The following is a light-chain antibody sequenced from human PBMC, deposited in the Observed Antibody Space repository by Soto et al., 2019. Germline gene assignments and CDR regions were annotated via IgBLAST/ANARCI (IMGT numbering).Light chain of an antibody. J-gene: IGKJ2*01. V-gene: IGKV3-11*01. CDR1: QSVSSY. CDR3: QQRSNWPTYT. Sequence: EIVLTQSPATLSLSPGERATLSCRASQSVSSYLAWYQQKPGQAPRLLIYDASNRATGIPARFSGSGSGTDFTLAISSLAPEYFAVYYCQQRSNWPTYTFGQGTKLEIK. CDR2: DAS.